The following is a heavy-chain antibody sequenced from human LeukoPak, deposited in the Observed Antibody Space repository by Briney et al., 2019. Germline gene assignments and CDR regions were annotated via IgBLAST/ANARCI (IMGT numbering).Heavy chain of an antibody. J-gene: IGHJ4*02. V-gene: IGHV3-48*03. Sequence: PGGSLRLSCAASGFTFSSCEMNWVRQAPGKGLEWVSYISTSGSIIYYADSVKGRFTISRDNAKNSLYLQMNRLRAEDTAVYYCAGTTVTTEGFDYWDQGTLVIVSS. CDR1: GFTFSSCE. CDR3: AGTTVTTEGFDY. D-gene: IGHD4-17*01. CDR2: ISTSGSII.